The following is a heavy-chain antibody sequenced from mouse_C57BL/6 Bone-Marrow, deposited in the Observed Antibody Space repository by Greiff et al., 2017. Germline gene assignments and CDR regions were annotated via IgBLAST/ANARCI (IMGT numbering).Heavy chain of an antibody. CDR3: ARGPLAYYAMDY. Sequence: QVQLQQPGAELVKPGASVKMSCKASGYTFTSYWITWVKQRPGQGLEWIGVIYPGSGSTNYNEKFKSKATLTVDTSSSTAYMQLSSLTSEDSAVYYCARGPLAYYAMDYWGQGTSVTVSS. CDR1: GYTFTSYW. J-gene: IGHJ4*01. CDR2: IYPGSGST. V-gene: IGHV1-55*01.